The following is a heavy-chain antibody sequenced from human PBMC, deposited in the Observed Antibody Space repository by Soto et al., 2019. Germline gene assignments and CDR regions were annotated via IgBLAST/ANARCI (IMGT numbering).Heavy chain of an antibody. J-gene: IGHJ5*02. CDR2: IYYSGST. CDR3: ARCLFSYGARFDP. Sequence: SETLSLTCTVSGGSISSYYWGWIRQPPGKGLEWIGYIYYSGSTNYNPSLKSRVTISVDTSKNQFSLKLSSVTAADTAVYYCARCLFSYGARFDPWGQGTLVTVS. V-gene: IGHV4-59*01. D-gene: IGHD1-26*01. CDR1: GGSISSYY.